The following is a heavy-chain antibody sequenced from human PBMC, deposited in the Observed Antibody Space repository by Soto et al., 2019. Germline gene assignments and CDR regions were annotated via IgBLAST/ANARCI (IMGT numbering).Heavy chain of an antibody. CDR3: ARGGYYASRGSPKDHYYGMNV. V-gene: IGHV1-18*01. CDR2: ISAYDDNT. D-gene: IGHD3-22*01. CDR1: CYRFTSFV. J-gene: IGHJ6*02. Sequence: QAQLVQSGPEVKKPGASVKVSCKASCYRFTSFVTTWPRQAPGQGLEWLEWISAYDDNTNYAQTLQGRVSMSTDTSTQTAYIELRSLSSDDPAMYYSARGGYYASRGSPKDHYYGMNVWGQGTTVTVSS.